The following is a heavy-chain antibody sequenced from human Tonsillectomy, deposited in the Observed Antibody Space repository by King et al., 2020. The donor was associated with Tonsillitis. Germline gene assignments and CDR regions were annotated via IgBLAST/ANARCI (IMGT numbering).Heavy chain of an antibody. CDR1: GGSISSYY. Sequence: VQLQESGPGLVKPSETLSLTCTVSGGSISSYYWSWIRQPAGKGLEWIGRIYSTGSTNYNPSIKSRVTMSVDTSKNQLSLQLSSVTAADTAVYYCARDHGYSSSSNWFDPWGQGTLVTVSS. CDR2: IYSTGST. J-gene: IGHJ5*02. CDR3: ARDHGYSSSSNWFDP. D-gene: IGHD6-13*01. V-gene: IGHV4-4*07.